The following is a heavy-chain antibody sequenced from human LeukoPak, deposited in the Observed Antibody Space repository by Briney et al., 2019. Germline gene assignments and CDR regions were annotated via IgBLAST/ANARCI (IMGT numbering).Heavy chain of an antibody. J-gene: IGHJ4*02. V-gene: IGHV4-39*07. CDR3: AREDGDYFYYFDY. CDR2: IYYSGTT. CDR1: GASIRSSLDY. D-gene: IGHD4-17*01. Sequence: SETLSLTCTVSGASIRSSLDYWGWIRQTPGKGLEWIGTIYYSGTTYYSPSLESRVTISIHTSENQFSLQLSSVTAADTAVYYCAREDGDYFYYFDYWGQGTLVTVSS.